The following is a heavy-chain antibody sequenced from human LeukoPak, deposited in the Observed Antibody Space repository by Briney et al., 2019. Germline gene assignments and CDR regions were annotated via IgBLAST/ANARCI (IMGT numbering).Heavy chain of an antibody. CDR3: ARTWSGYTFDY. V-gene: IGHV4-39*01. Sequence: PSETLSLTCTVSGGSISSTIYYWAWIRQPPEKGLEWIGSMYYSGNTYNNPSLKSRVTISVDTSKNQFSLKLSSVTAADTAVYYCARTWSGYTFDYWGQGTLVTVSS. CDR1: GGSISSTIYY. D-gene: IGHD3-3*01. J-gene: IGHJ4*02. CDR2: MYYSGNT.